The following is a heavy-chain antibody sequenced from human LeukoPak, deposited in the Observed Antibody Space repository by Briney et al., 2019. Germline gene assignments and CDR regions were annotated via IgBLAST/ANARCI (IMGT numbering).Heavy chain of an antibody. D-gene: IGHD3-3*01. CDR2: IYYSGST. V-gene: IGHV4-39*01. CDR1: GGSISSSSYH. J-gene: IGHJ6*03. Sequence: PSETLSLTCTVSGGSISSSSYHWGWIRQPPGKGLEWIGSIYYSGSTYSNPSLKSRVTISVDTSKNQFSLKLSSVTAADTAVYYCARHVGYDFWSGYLEAYYYYYMDVWGKGTTVTVSS. CDR3: ARHVGYDFWSGYLEAYYYYYMDV.